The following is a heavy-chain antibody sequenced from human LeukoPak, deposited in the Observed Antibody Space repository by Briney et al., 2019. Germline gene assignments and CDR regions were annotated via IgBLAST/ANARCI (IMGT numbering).Heavy chain of an antibody. J-gene: IGHJ4*02. V-gene: IGHV1-2*02. CDR1: GYTFTGYY. CDR3: ARLYYYDSSGSYYFVQ. Sequence: SVKVSCKASGYTFTGYYMDWVRPPPGQGLEWMGWINPNSGGTNYVQKFQGRVTMTRDTSISTDYMELSRLRSDDTAVYYCARLYYYDSSGSYYFVQWGQGTLVTVSS. CDR2: INPNSGGT. D-gene: IGHD3-22*01.